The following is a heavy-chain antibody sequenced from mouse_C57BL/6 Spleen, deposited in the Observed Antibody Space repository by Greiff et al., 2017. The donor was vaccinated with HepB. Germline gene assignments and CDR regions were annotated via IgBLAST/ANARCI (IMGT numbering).Heavy chain of an antibody. CDR1: GYTFTSYW. J-gene: IGHJ4*01. V-gene: IGHV1-55*01. Sequence: QVQLQQPGAELVKPGASVKMSCKASGYTFTSYWITWVKQRPGQGLEWIGDIYPGSGSTNYNEKFKSKATLTVDTSSSTAYMQLSSLTSEDSAVYYCARKDGSSPFYYYAMDYWGQGTSVTVSS. CDR3: ARKDGSSPFYYYAMDY. D-gene: IGHD1-1*01. CDR2: IYPGSGST.